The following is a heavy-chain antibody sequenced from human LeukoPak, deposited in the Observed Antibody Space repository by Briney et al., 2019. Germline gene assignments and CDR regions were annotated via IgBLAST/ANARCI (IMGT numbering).Heavy chain of an antibody. CDR2: IYSSGGT. V-gene: IGHV4-59*01. CDR3: ARGGDSLRFLEDAFDI. D-gene: IGHD3-3*01. J-gene: IGHJ3*02. CDR1: GDSISNYY. Sequence: SETLSLTCSVSGDSISNYYWSWIRQSPGKGLEWIGYIYSSGGTHYNPSLKSRVTMSVDTSKSQFSLKVRSVTAADTAVYYCARGGDSLRFLEDAFDIWAKGQRSPSLQ.